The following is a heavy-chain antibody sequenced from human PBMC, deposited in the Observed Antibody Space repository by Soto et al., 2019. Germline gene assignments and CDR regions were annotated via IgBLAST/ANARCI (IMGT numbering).Heavy chain of an antibody. CDR3: ARDLYYYDSSGYFDY. D-gene: IGHD3-22*01. V-gene: IGHV3-48*02. CDR2: ISSSSSTI. CDR1: GFTFSSYS. Sequence: EVQLVESGGGLVQPGGSLRLSCAASGFTFSSYSMNWVRQALGKGLEWVSYISSSSSTIYYADSVKGRFTISRDNAKNSLYLQMNSLRDEDTAVYYCARDLYYYDSSGYFDYWGQGTLVTVSS. J-gene: IGHJ4*02.